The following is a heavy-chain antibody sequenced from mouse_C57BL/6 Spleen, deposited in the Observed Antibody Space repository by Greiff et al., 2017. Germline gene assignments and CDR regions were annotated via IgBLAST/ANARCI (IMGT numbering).Heavy chain of an antibody. V-gene: IGHV1-64*01. D-gene: IGHD1-1*01. CDR1: GYTFTSYW. CDR3: ASFITTVVASDYAMDY. J-gene: IGHJ4*01. Sequence: QVQLPQPGAELVKPGASVKLSCKASGYTFTSYWMHWVKQRPGQGLEWIGMIHPNSGSTNYNEKFKSKATLTVDKSSSTAYMQLSSLTSEDSAVYYCASFITTVVASDYAMDYWGQGTSVTVSS. CDR2: IHPNSGST.